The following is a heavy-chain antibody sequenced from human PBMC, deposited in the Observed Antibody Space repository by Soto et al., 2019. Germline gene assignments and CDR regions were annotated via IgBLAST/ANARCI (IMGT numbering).Heavy chain of an antibody. Sequence: SETLSLTCIVSGGSISEKYWNWVRQPPGKGLEWIGLIFANGHTDYNPSLKSRVTMSVDASKNQFSLKLSSVTAADTAVYYCAREVVAGSSGYCDYWGQGTLVTVSS. D-gene: IGHD3-22*01. V-gene: IGHV4-4*07. CDR2: IFANGHT. J-gene: IGHJ4*02. CDR3: AREVVAGSSGYCDY. CDR1: GGSISEKY.